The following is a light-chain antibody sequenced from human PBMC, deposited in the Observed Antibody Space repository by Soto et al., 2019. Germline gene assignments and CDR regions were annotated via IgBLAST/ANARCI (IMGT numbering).Light chain of an antibody. V-gene: IGKV1-39*01. Sequence: IQLTQSPSSLSASVEDRVTITCRASQGISSYLAWYQQKPGKAPKLLIYAASSLQSGVPSRFSGSGSGTDFTLTISSLQPEDFATYCCQHSSSPPWPFGQGSRAAIK. CDR2: AAS. J-gene: IGKJ1*01. CDR3: QHSSSPPWP. CDR1: QGISSY.